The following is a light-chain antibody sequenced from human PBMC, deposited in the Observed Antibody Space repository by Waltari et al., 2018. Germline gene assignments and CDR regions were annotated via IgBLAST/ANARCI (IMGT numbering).Light chain of an antibody. V-gene: IGKV4-1*01. CDR2: WAS. J-gene: IGKJ2*01. CDR1: QSVLYSSNNKNY. CDR3: QQYYSTPYT. Sequence: DIVMTLSPDSLAVSLGERATINCQSSQSVLYSSNNKNYLAWYQQKPGQPPKLLIYWASTRESGVPDRFSGSGSGTDFTLTISSLQAEDVAVYYCQQYYSTPYTFGQGTKLEIK.